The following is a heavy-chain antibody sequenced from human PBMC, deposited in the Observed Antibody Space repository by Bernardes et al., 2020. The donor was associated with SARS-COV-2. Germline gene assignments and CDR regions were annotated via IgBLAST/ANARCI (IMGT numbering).Heavy chain of an antibody. V-gene: IGHV1-18*01. CDR3: AKSHYYNSGSFES. CDR1: GYSFTSYG. Sequence: ASVKVSCKASGYSFTSYGISWVRQAPGQGLEWMGWISADKGNTNYAQNLQGRVTMTTDTSTNTAYMELRSLRSDDTAVYYCAKSHYYNSGSFESWGRGTRVTVSS. CDR2: ISADKGNT. J-gene: IGHJ4*02. D-gene: IGHD3-10*01.